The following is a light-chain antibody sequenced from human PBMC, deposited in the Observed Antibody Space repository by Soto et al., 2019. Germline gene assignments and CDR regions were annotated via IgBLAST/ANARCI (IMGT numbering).Light chain of an antibody. V-gene: IGKV2-28*01. CDR3: MQALQTPLT. Sequence: GYPASISCRSSQSLLHSNGYNYLDWYLQKPGQSPQLLIYLGSNRASGVPDRFSGSGSGTDFTLKISRVEAEDVGVYYCMQALQTPLTFGGGTKVDIK. J-gene: IGKJ4*01. CDR2: LGS. CDR1: QSLLHSNGYNY.